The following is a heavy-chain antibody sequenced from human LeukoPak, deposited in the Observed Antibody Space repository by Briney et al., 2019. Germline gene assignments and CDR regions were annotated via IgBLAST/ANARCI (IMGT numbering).Heavy chain of an antibody. CDR2: ISSSSSYI. D-gene: IGHD5-12*01. Sequence: GGSLRLSCAASGFTFSSYWMNWVRQAPGKGLEWVSSISSSSSYIYYADSVKGRFTISRDNAKNSLYLQMNSLRAEDTAVYYCARDLGGYDKTSDYWGQGTLVTVSP. CDR1: GFTFSSYW. V-gene: IGHV3-21*01. J-gene: IGHJ4*02. CDR3: ARDLGGYDKTSDY.